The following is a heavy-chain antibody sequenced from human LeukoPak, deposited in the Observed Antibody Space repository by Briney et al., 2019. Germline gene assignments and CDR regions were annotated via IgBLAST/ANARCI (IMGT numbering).Heavy chain of an antibody. CDR3: TFIMGARPH. J-gene: IGHJ4*02. Sequence: PGGSLRLYCATSGLSFSHAWMSWVRQAPGKGLEWVGRIKSKIDGGTIDYAALVKGRFTISRDDSKNTLFLQMNSLKAEDTAMYYCTFIMGARPHWGQGTLVTVSS. CDR1: GLSFSHAW. D-gene: IGHD1-26*01. CDR2: IKSKIDGGTI. V-gene: IGHV3-15*01.